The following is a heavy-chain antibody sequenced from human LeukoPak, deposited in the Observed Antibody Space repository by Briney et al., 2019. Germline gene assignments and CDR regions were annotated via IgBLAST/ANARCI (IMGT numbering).Heavy chain of an antibody. J-gene: IGHJ4*02. CDR3: ARWKYVDYERTFDY. CDR2: IYYSGNT. CDR1: GGSVNFYS. V-gene: IGHV4-59*02. Sequence: SETLSLTCSVSGGSVNFYSGSWFRQAPGKGRGGMGYIYYSGNTNYNPSLKSRVTISVDTSKNQFSLKLTSATAADTAIYFCARWKYVDYERTFDYWGQGTLVTVSS. D-gene: IGHD4-17*01.